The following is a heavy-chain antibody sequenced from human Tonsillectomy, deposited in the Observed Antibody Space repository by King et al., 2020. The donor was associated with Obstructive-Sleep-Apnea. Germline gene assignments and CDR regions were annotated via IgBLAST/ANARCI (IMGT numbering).Heavy chain of an antibody. J-gene: IGHJ5*02. CDR3: ARDPGDSSGYYFNWFDP. CDR1: GGSISSSNW. V-gene: IGHV4-4*02. CDR2: IYLSGST. Sequence: QLQESGPGLVKPSGTLSLTCAVSGGSISSSNWWSWVRQPPGKGLEWIGEIYLSGSTNYNPSLKSRVTISVDKSKNQFSLKLSSVTAADTAVYYCARDPGDSSGYYFNWFDPWGQGTLVTVSS. D-gene: IGHD3-22*01.